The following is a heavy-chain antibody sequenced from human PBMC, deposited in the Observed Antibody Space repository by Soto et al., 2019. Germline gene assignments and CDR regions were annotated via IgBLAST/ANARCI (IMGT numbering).Heavy chain of an antibody. Sequence: QVQLQQWGAGLLKPSETLSLTCAVYGGSFSGYYWSWIRQPPGKGLEWIGEINHSGSTNYNPSLKSRVTISLDTSMNQFSVNLSSVTAADTAVYYCARGRGVFLGCGAHARFDYWGQGPLVTASS. CDR2: INHSGST. V-gene: IGHV4-34*01. J-gene: IGHJ4*02. CDR3: ARGRGVFLGCGAHARFDY. D-gene: IGHD2-2*01. CDR1: GGSFSGYY.